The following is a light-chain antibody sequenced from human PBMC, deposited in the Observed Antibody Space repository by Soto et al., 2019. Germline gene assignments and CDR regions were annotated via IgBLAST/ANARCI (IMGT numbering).Light chain of an antibody. J-gene: IGKJ1*01. CDR1: HSVSSD. CDR3: HQYGSSPTT. V-gene: IGKV3-15*01. CDR2: GAS. Sequence: EIVLTQSPATLSVSPGERATLSCRASHSVSSDLAWYQQKPGQAPRLLIYGASTRAIGIPARFSGTGSGTEFTLTISSLQSEDFAVYYCHQYGSSPTTLGQGTKVDIK.